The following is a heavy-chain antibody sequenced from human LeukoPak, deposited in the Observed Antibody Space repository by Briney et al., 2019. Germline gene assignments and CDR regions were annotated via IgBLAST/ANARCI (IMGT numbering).Heavy chain of an antibody. J-gene: IGHJ4*02. Sequence: PGGSLRLSCAASGFIVSSNFMNWVRQAPGKGLEWVSAISGSGGSTYYADSVKGRFTISRDNSKNTLYLQMNSLRAEDTAVYYCAKGSPEYYFDYWGQGTLVTVSS. CDR3: AKGSPEYYFDY. CDR2: ISGSGGST. V-gene: IGHV3-23*01. CDR1: GFIVSSNF.